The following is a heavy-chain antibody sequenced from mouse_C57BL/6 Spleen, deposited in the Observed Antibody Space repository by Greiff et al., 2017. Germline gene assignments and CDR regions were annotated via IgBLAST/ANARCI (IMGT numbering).Heavy chain of an antibody. D-gene: IGHD2-5*01. CDR2: IDPSDSYT. Sequence: VQLQQPGAELVMPGASVKLSCKASGYTFTSYWMHWVKQRPGQGLEWIGEIDPSDSYTNYNQKFKGKSTLTVEKSSSTAYMQLSSLTSEDSAVYYCARVYSNYGYYFDYWGQGTTLTVSS. CDR3: ARVYSNYGYYFDY. CDR1: GYTFTSYW. V-gene: IGHV1-69*01. J-gene: IGHJ2*01.